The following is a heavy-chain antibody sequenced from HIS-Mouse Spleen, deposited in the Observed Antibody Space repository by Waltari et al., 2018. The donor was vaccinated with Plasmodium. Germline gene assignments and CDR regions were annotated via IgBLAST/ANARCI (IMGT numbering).Heavy chain of an antibody. J-gene: IGHJ4*02. CDR3: ARLVVVASKDSY. Sequence: QVQLQQWGAGLLKPSETLSLTCAVYGGSFSGYYWSWIRQPPGKGLEWMGEINHSGSTNDNPSLKSRVTISVDTYKNQFSLKLSSVTAADTAVYYCARLVVVASKDSYWGQGTLVTVSS. CDR1: GGSFSGYY. CDR2: INHSGST. V-gene: IGHV4-34*01. D-gene: IGHD2-15*01.